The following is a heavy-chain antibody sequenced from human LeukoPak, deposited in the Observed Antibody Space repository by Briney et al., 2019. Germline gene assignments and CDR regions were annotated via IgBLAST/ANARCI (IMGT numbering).Heavy chain of an antibody. V-gene: IGHV4-59*01. Sequence: SSETLSLTCTVSGGSISSYYWSWIRQPPGKGLEWIGYIHYSGRTSYNPSLKSRVTISGDTSKNQFSLKLSSVTAADTAVYYCARFAAAAGPNWFDPWGQGTLVTVSS. D-gene: IGHD6-13*01. CDR1: GGSISSYY. J-gene: IGHJ5*02. CDR3: ARFAAAAGPNWFDP. CDR2: IHYSGRT.